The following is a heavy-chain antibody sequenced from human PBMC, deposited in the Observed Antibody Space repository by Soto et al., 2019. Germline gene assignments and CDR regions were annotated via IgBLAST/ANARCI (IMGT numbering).Heavy chain of an antibody. V-gene: IGHV4-31*03. CDR2: XYXSXTX. D-gene: IGHD1-26*01. Sequence: SETLSLTCTVSGGSIISGGYYWSWVRQFPGKGXEXIGXXYXSXTXYXXXXLRSRVIMSVDTSKNQFSLKLSSVTAADTAVYYCARDHKWDGMDVWGQGTTVTVSS. J-gene: IGHJ6*02. CDR3: ARDHKWDGMDV. CDR1: GGSIISGGYY.